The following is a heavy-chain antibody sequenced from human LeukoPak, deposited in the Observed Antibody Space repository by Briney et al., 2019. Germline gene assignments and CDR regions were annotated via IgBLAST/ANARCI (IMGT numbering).Heavy chain of an antibody. D-gene: IGHD2-2*01. J-gene: IGHJ4*02. CDR3: ASQDIVVVPAAMGQTGYFEY. CDR1: GFTFSSYA. Sequence: GGSLRLSCAASGFTFSSYAMSWVRQAPGKGLERVSDISGRGGSTYYADSVKGRFTISRDNSKNTLYLQMNSLRAEDTAVYYCASQDIVVVPAAMGQTGYFEYWGQGTLVTVSS. CDR2: ISGRGGST. V-gene: IGHV3-23*01.